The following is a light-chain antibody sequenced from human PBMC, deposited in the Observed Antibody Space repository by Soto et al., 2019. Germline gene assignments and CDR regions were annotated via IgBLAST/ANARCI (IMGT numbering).Light chain of an antibody. CDR1: QSLNSNF. J-gene: IGKJ2*01. CDR3: QQYDTSPPRYT. V-gene: IGKV3-20*01. Sequence: EIVLTQSPGTLSLSPGESATLSCRASQSLNSNFLAWYQQKPGQAPRLLVYAASSRATGIPDRFSGSASGTVFTLTISRLEPEDFAVYYCQQYDTSPPRYTFGQGTELEIK. CDR2: AAS.